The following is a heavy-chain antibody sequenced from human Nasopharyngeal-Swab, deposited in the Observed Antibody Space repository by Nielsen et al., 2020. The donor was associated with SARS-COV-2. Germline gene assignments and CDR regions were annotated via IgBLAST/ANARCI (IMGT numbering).Heavy chain of an antibody. CDR2: INAGNGDT. J-gene: IGHJ4*02. V-gene: IGHV1-3*01. CDR1: GYTFTSYA. D-gene: IGHD6-19*01. Sequence: ASVKVSCKASGYTFTSYAMHWVRQAPGQRLEWMGWINAGNGDTRYSRKFQGSVTITRDTSASTAYMELSSLSSEDTAVYFCARDLDSSGQIDFWGQGALVTVSS. CDR3: ARDLDSSGQIDF.